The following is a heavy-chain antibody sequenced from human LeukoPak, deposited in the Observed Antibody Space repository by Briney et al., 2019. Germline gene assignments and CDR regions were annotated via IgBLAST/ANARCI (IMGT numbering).Heavy chain of an antibody. CDR2: ISHSSSYI. CDR3: ARGRHYGMDV. Sequence: GGSLRLSCAASRFTFSSYSMNWVRQAPGKGLEWVSSISHSSSYIYYADSVKGRFTISRDNAKNTLYLQMNSLRAEDTAVYYCARGRHYGMDVWGQGTTVTVSS. CDR1: RFTFSSYS. J-gene: IGHJ6*02. V-gene: IGHV3-21*01.